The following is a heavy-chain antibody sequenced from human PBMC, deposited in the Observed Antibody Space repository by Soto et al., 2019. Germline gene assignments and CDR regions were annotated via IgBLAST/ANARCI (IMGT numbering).Heavy chain of an antibody. J-gene: IGHJ4*02. D-gene: IGHD6-13*01. CDR1: GGSISSGGYS. V-gene: IGHV4-30-2*01. Sequence: LSLTCAVSGGSISSGGYSWSWIRQPPGKGLEWIGYIYHSGSTYYNPSLKSRVTISVDRSKNQFSLKLSSVTAADTAVYYCAREAAALDYWGQGTLVTVSS. CDR3: AREAAALDY. CDR2: IYHSGST.